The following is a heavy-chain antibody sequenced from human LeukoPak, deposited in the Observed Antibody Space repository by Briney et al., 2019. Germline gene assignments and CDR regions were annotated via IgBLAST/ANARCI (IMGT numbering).Heavy chain of an antibody. CDR2: IDPKSGGT. V-gene: IGHV1-2*02. Sequence: ASVTVSFKASGYIFTVYYIHWVRQAPGQGLEWMGWIDPKSGGTNYAQNFQGRVTMTGDTSISTAYMDLNSLISDDTAVYYCARVQYQLLFEGNWFDPWGQGTLVTVSS. CDR1: GYIFTVYY. J-gene: IGHJ5*02. CDR3: ARVQYQLLFEGNWFDP. D-gene: IGHD2-2*01.